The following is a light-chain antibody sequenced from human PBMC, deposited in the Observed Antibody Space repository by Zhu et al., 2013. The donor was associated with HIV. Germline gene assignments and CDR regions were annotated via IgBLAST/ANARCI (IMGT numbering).Light chain of an antibody. CDR3: HHYNIWPYS. V-gene: IGKV3-15*01. J-gene: IGKJ2*01. Sequence: EVVVTQSPDTLSVSPGDRVTLSCRTSQSVANNLAWYQQKPGQPPRLVIYGASMRASSFPDRFGGSGSGTEFTLTIISLQSEDFAVYYCHHYNIWPYSFGQGTKLEIK. CDR1: QSVANN. CDR2: GAS.